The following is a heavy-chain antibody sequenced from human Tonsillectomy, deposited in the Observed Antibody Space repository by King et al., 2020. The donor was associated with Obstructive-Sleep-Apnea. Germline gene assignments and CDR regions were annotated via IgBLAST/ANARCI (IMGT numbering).Heavy chain of an antibody. CDR1: GFTFISYW. V-gene: IGHV3-74*02. J-gene: IGHJ6*02. CDR2: INSDWSSA. CDR3: AKTPYRYYGLDV. D-gene: IGHD3-16*02. Sequence: VQLVESGGGLVQPGGSLRLSCAASGFTFISYWMFWGRQTPGKGLVWVSRINSDWSSASHAASVKGRFTISRDNAKNTIYLQMNSMRAEDTAVYYCAKTPYRYYGLDVWGQGTTVTVSS.